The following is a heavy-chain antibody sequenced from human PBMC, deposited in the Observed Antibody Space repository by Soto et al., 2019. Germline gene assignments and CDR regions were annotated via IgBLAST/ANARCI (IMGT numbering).Heavy chain of an antibody. CDR3: AKEGGGCYYDFWNGGSGNCWFDP. Sequence: EVQLLESGGGLVQPGGSLRLSCSASGFTFSSYSMSWVRQAPGKGLEWFAATSGGGGSTYYADFVKGWSAISRETSKNTLYLQMNRLRAEDTAVYYCAKEGGGCYYDFWNGGSGNCWFDPWGQGTLVPVSS. CDR2: TSGGGGST. V-gene: IGHV3-23*01. CDR1: GFTFSSYS. J-gene: IGHJ5*02. D-gene: IGHD3-3*01.